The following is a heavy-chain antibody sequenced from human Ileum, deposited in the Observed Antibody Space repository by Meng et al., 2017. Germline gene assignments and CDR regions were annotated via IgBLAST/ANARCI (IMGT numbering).Heavy chain of an antibody. J-gene: IGHJ4*02. D-gene: IGHD6-13*01. CDR2: ISPHSGGT. CDR3: ASRPDEQQKALFDY. Sequence: ASVKVFCKASGYTFTGYYLNWVRQAPGQGLEWMGWISPHSGGTKYAQKFQDRVTLTRDTSTSTVYMEINSLRTDDTAIYYCASRPDEQQKALFDYWGQGTLVTVSS. V-gene: IGHV1-2*02. CDR1: GYTFTGYY.